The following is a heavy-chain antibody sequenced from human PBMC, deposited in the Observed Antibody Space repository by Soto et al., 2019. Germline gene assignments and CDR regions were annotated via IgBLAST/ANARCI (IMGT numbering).Heavy chain of an antibody. CDR1: GYTFTTYY. Sequence: ASLKVSCKASGYTFTTYYIHWVRQAPGQGLEWMGWISAYNGNTNYAQNLQGRVTMTTDTSTSTAYMELRSLRSDDTAVYYCARDLPPADYWGQGTLVTVSS. CDR3: ARDLPPADY. V-gene: IGHV1-18*04. J-gene: IGHJ4*02. CDR2: ISAYNGNT.